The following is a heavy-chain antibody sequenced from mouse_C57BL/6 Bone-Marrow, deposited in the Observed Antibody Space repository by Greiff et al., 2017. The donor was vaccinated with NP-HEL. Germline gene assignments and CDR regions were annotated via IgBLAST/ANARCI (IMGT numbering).Heavy chain of an antibody. J-gene: IGHJ3*01. CDR1: GYAFSSSW. CDR2: IYPGDGDT. Sequence: VQLQQSGPELVKPGASVKISCKASGYAFSSSWMNWVKQRPGKGLEWIGRIYPGDGDTNYNGKFKGKATLTADKSSSTAYMQLSSLTSEDSAVYFCALMVTTPCAYWGQGTLVTVSA. CDR3: ALMVTTPCAY. V-gene: IGHV1-82*01. D-gene: IGHD2-2*01.